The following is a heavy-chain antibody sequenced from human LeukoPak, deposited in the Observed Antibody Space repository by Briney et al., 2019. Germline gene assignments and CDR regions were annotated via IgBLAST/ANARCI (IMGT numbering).Heavy chain of an antibody. D-gene: IGHD2-2*02. CDR3: ARVVKPRCSSTSCYKGYYYGMDV. Sequence: SETLSLTCAVYGGSFSGYYWSWIRQPPGKGLEWIGEINHSGSTNYNPSLKSRVTISVDTSKNQFSLKLSSVTAADTAVYYCARVVKPRCSSTSCYKGYYYGMDVWGQGTTVTVSS. V-gene: IGHV4-34*01. CDR2: INHSGST. CDR1: GGSFSGYY. J-gene: IGHJ6*02.